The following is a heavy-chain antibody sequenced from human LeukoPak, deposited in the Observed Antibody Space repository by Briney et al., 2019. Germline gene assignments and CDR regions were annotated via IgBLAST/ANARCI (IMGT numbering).Heavy chain of an antibody. CDR2: ISSGGCST. D-gene: IGHD1-20*01. V-gene: IGHV3-64*01. Sequence: GGSLRLSCAAYGFTFSSYAMHWVRQAQGKGLEYVSAISSGGCSTYYANSVKGRFTMSRDNSKNTMYLQMGRRRPEDMAVYYCARVKSQYNWSLFDYWEQGTLVTVSS. CDR1: GFTFSSYA. J-gene: IGHJ4*02. CDR3: ARVKSQYNWSLFDY.